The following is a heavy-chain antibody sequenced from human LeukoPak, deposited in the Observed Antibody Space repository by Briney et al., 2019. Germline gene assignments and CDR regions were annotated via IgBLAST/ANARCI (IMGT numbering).Heavy chain of an antibody. CDR3: VRDFNWAFDY. V-gene: IGHV6-1*01. Sequence: SQTLSLTCAISGDSFSSKSVSWRWMRQSPSRGLEYLGRTRYRSTWNTFYSLSVEGRITINADTSRNEVSLRLSSVTPEDTALYYCVRDFNWAFDYWGQGTLVTVSS. CDR2: TRYRSTWNT. J-gene: IGHJ4*02. CDR1: GDSFSSKSVS. D-gene: IGHD3-16*01.